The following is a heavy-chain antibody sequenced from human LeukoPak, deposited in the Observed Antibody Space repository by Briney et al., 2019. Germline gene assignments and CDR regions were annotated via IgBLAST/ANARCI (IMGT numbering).Heavy chain of an antibody. CDR3: AKDYRIAAAGPPPFSFDY. CDR2: INGSGGST. V-gene: IGHV3-23*01. CDR1: GFTFSSYA. Sequence: GGSLRLSCAASGFTFSSYAMSWVRQAPGKGLEWVSAINGSGGSTYYADSVKGRFTISRDNSKNTLYLQMNSLRAEDTAVYYCAKDYRIAAAGPPPFSFDYRGQGTLVTVSS. D-gene: IGHD6-13*01. J-gene: IGHJ4*02.